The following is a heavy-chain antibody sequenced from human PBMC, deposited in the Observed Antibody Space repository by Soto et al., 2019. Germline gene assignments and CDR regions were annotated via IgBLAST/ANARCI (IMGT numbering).Heavy chain of an antibody. J-gene: IGHJ3*02. Sequence: ESGGGLVKPGGSLRLSCAASGFSFSAFYMYYIRQAPGKGLEWVSYISSSGTTMYYADSVKGRFTISRDNSNNSVYLQMNTLRADDTAVYYCARSSYGSGSYYDAFDIWGQGTMVTVSS. CDR3: ARSSYGSGSYYDAFDI. CDR1: GFSFSAFY. CDR2: ISSSGTTM. V-gene: IGHV3-11*01. D-gene: IGHD3-10*01.